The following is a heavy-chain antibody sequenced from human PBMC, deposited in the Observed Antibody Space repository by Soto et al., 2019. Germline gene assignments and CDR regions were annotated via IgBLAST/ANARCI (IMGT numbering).Heavy chain of an antibody. CDR1: GGSISGGGYS. D-gene: IGHD2-15*01. J-gene: IGHJ5*02. CDR3: XRSRSCSGGSCYGWFDP. Sequence: PSETLSLTCAVSGGSISGGGYSWSWIRQPPGKGLEWIGYIYHSGSTYYNPSLKSRVTISVDRSKNQFSLKLSSVTAADTAVYYCXRSRSCSGGSCYGWFDPWGQGTLVTVSS. V-gene: IGHV4-30-2*01. CDR2: IYHSGST.